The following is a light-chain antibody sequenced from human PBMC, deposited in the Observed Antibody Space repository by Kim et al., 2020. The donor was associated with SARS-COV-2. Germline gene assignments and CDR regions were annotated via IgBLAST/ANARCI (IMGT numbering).Light chain of an antibody. Sequence: ASVGDRVTITCWASQDIANSLAWYQQKPGTVPKLLIYAASTLQSGVPSRFSGNGSGTEFTLTIGSLQTEDVATYYCQKYNTAPWTFGPGTKVDIK. CDR2: AAS. V-gene: IGKV1-27*01. J-gene: IGKJ1*01. CDR1: QDIANS. CDR3: QKYNTAPWT.